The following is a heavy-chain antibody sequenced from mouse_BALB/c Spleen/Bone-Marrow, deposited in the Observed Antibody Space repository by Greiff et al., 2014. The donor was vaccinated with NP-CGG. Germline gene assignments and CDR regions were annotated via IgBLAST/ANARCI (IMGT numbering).Heavy chain of an antibody. CDR2: IDPSTGRT. CDR1: GYTFTSYW. D-gene: IGHD2-2*01. Sequence: QVQLKHSGAELVKPGASVKLSCKASGYTFTSYWMHWGKQRPGQGLEWIGEIDPSTGRTDYNKKFKSQATLTVDKSSSTAYMHLSSLTSEDSAVYYCARINGYDYWGQGTTLTVSS. V-gene: IGHV1S81*02. J-gene: IGHJ2*01. CDR3: ARINGYDY.